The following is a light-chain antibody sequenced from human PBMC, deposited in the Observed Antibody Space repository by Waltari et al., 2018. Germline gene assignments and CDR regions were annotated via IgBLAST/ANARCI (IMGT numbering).Light chain of an antibody. CDR1: NLGGKN. Sequence: SYDLTQPLSVSVALGQTPRITCGGDNLGGKNVHWYQQKPGQPPLLVIYRDNNRPSRIPERFSGSNSENTATLTISRAQAADEADYYCQVWDSSTAVFGGGTQLTVL. CDR3: QVWDSSTAV. V-gene: IGLV3-9*01. J-gene: IGLJ7*01. CDR2: RDN.